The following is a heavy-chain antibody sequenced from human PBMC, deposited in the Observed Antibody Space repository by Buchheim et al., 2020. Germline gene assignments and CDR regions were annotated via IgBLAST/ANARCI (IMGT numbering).Heavy chain of an antibody. CDR2: IYYSGST. Sequence: QLQLQESGPGLVKPSETLSLTCTVSGGSISSSSYYWGWIRQPPGKGLEWIGSIYYSGSTYYNPSLKSRVTISVDTSKNQFSLKLSSVTAADTAVYYCARLYRGSPFESVWSRFDPWGQGTL. CDR3: ARLYRGSPFESVWSRFDP. CDR1: GGSISSSSYY. D-gene: IGHD1-26*01. J-gene: IGHJ5*02. V-gene: IGHV4-39*01.